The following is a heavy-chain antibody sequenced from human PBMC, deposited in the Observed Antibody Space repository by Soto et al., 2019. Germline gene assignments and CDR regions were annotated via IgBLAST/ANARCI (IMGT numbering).Heavy chain of an antibody. CDR1: GFTFSSYG. Sequence: PGGSLRLSCAASGFTFSSYGMHWVRQAPGKGLEWVAFIWHDGGNKFYAESVKGRFTISRDSSKNTLYLQMTSLSAEDTAMYYCARDGDVNTGFGKDYWGQGTLVTVSS. V-gene: IGHV3-33*01. CDR3: ARDGDVNTGFGKDY. CDR2: IWHDGGNK. D-gene: IGHD3-16*01. J-gene: IGHJ4*02.